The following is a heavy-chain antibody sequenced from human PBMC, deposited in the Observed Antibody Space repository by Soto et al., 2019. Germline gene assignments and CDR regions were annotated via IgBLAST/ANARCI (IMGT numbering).Heavy chain of an antibody. V-gene: IGHV1-69*01. CDR1: GDTFRNYD. D-gene: IGHD3-22*01. CDR3: ARDRDDSSGYFSL. J-gene: IGHJ2*01. CDR2: IIPILGTA. Sequence: QGQLVQSGPEVKSLGSSVKVSCKASGDTFRNYDFSWVRQAPGQGLEWMGGIIPILGTADYAQRFQGRVTITADESTATAYMELKSLRSEDTAVYFCARDRDDSSGYFSLWGRGTLVTVSS.